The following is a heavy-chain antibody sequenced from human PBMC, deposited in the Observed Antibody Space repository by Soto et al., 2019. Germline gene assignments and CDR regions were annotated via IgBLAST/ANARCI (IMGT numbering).Heavy chain of an antibody. CDR3: ARGPPFLP. Sequence: PSETLSLTCTVSGGSISGGGYSWSWIRQPPGKGLEWIGYIYHSGSIYYNPSLKSRVTISVDRSKNQFSLKLSSVTAADTAVYYCARGPPFLPWGQGTLVTVSS. CDR1: GGSISGGGYS. CDR2: IYHSGSI. J-gene: IGHJ5*02. D-gene: IGHD3-3*02. V-gene: IGHV4-30-2*01.